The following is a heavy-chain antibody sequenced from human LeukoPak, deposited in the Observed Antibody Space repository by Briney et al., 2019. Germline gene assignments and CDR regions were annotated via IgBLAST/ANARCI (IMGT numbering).Heavy chain of an antibody. D-gene: IGHD3/OR15-3a*01. V-gene: IGHV4-61*02. Sequence: SQTLSLTCTVSGGSISSGSYYWSWIRQPAGKGLEWIGRIYTSGSTNYNPSLKSRVTISVDTSKNQFSLKLSSVTAADTAVYYCANGWTPDAFDIWGQGTKVTVSS. CDR2: IYTSGST. CDR1: GGSISSGSYY. CDR3: ANGWTPDAFDI. J-gene: IGHJ3*02.